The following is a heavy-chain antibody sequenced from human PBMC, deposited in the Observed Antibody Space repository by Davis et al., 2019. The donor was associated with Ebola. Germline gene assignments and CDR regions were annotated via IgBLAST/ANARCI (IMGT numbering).Heavy chain of an antibody. CDR1: GYTFTSYG. Sequence: ASVKVSCKASGYTFTSYGIIWVRQAPGQGLEWMGWISDYNRKTNYSQKFQGRVTITRDTSANTAYLELSSLRSEDTAVYYCARSNSWYRDIWGQGTQVIVSS. CDR3: ARSNSWYRDI. CDR2: ISDYNRKT. J-gene: IGHJ4*02. V-gene: IGHV1-18*04. D-gene: IGHD6-13*01.